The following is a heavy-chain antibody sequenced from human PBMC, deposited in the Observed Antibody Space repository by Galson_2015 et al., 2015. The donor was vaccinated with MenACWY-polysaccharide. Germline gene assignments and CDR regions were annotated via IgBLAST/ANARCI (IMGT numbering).Heavy chain of an antibody. Sequence: SLRLSCAASGFSFGSYGMHWVRQAPGKGLEWVAVISYDGRSQEYADSVKGRFTISRDSSKNTLYLQMNSLRAEDTAVYHCAKDMTIVTGGADPTSHYHYYCAMAVWGQGTSVTVSS. CDR1: GFSFGSYG. D-gene: IGHD4-11*01. CDR3: AKDMTIVTGGADPTSHYHYYCAMAV. CDR2: ISYDGRSQ. J-gene: IGHJ6*02. V-gene: IGHV3-30*18.